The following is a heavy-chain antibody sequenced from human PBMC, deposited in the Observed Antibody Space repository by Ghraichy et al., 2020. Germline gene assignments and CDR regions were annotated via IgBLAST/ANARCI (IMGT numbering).Heavy chain of an antibody. CDR2: IKPNSGDT. V-gene: IGHV1-2*06. D-gene: IGHD2-15*01. CDR1: GYTFTGYY. Sequence: SVKVSCKASGYTFTGYYIYWVRQAPGQGLEWMGRIKPNSGDTNYAQKFQGRVTLTSDTSISTAYMELNRLTSDDTAVYYCARDAGCGGGSCYSEKAPTFYHDYMIVWGKGTTVTVSS. CDR3: ARDAGCGGGSCYSEKAPTFYHDYMIV. J-gene: IGHJ6*03.